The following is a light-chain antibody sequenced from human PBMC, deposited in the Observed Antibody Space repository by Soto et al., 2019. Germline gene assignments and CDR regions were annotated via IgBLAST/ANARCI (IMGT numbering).Light chain of an antibody. CDR2: EDK. CDR1: SSDVGSHNL. J-gene: IGLJ2*01. V-gene: IGLV2-23*01. CDR3: CSYAGDNTVI. Sequence: QSVLTQPASVSGSPGQSITISCTGTSSDVGSHNLVSWYQQHPGKAPKLMIYEDKMRPSGVSNRFSGSKSGNTASLTISGLQAEDEADYYCCSYAGDNTVIFGGGTKLTVL.